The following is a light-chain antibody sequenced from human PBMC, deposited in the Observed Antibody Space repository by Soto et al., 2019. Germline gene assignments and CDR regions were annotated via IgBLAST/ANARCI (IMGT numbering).Light chain of an antibody. V-gene: IGKV3-20*01. Sequence: EIVLTQSPGTLSLSPGERATLSCRASQSVSSSYLAWYQQKPGQAPRLLIYGASSRATGIPDRFSGSGSGKDFTLTISRLEPEDFAVYYWQQGWTFGQGTTLEIK. CDR2: GAS. CDR3: QQGWT. J-gene: IGKJ1*01. CDR1: QSVSSSY.